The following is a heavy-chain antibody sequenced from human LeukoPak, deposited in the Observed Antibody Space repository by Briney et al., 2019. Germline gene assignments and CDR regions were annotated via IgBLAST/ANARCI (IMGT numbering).Heavy chain of an antibody. V-gene: IGHV3-30-3*01. CDR1: GFTSSSYA. D-gene: IGHD3-22*01. Sequence: GRSLRLSCAASGFTSSSYAMHWVRQAPGKGLEWVAVISYDGSNKYYADSVKGRLNTLYLQMNSLRAEDTAVYYCARPVGYYSYFDYWGQGTLVTVSS. CDR3: ARPVGYYSYFDY. J-gene: IGHJ4*02. CDR2: ISYDGSNK.